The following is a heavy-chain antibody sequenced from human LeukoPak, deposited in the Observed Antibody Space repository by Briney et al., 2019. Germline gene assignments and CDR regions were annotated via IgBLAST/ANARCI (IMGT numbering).Heavy chain of an antibody. D-gene: IGHD3-22*01. Sequence: GESLKISCKGSGYSFTSYWIGCVRQMPGKGLEWMGIIYPGDSDTRYSPSFQGQVTISADKSISTAYLQWSSLKASDTAMYYCARPEKVDSSGYFLSDDAFDIWGQGTMVTVSS. J-gene: IGHJ3*02. CDR2: IYPGDSDT. V-gene: IGHV5-51*01. CDR3: ARPEKVDSSGYFLSDDAFDI. CDR1: GYSFTSYW.